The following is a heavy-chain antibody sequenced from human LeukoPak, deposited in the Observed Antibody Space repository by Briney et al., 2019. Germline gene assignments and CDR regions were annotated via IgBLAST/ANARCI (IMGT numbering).Heavy chain of an antibody. CDR2: IRYDGSNK. Sequence: GGSLRLSCAASGFTFSNAWMSWVRQAPGKGLEWVAFIRYDGSNKYYADSVKGRFTISRDNSKNTLYLQMNSLRAEDTAVYYCAKDVFCSSTSCYPLGYYYYMDVWGKGTTVTVSS. CDR1: GFTFSNAW. D-gene: IGHD2-2*01. CDR3: AKDVFCSSTSCYPLGYYYYMDV. V-gene: IGHV3-30*02. J-gene: IGHJ6*03.